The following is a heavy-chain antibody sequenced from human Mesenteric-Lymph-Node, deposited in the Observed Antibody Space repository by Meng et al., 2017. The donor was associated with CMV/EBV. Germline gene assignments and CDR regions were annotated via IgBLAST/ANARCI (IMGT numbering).Heavy chain of an antibody. J-gene: IGHJ4*02. CDR1: GFTFSSYA. Sequence: GESLKISCAASGFTFSSYAMSWVRQAPGKGLEWVSVIYSGGSTYYADSVKGRFTISRDNSKNTLYLQMNSLRAEDTAVYYCARDNPPDYWGQGTLVTVSS. CDR3: ARDNPPDY. V-gene: IGHV3-66*02. CDR2: IYSGGST.